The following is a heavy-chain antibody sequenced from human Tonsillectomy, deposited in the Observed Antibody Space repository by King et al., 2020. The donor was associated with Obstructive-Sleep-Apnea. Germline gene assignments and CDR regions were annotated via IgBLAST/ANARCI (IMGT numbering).Heavy chain of an antibody. V-gene: IGHV3-30*18. D-gene: IGHD1-20*01. CDR1: GFTFSSYG. CDR3: AKDRSYNWNDGYFDY. J-gene: IGHJ4*02. CDR2: ISYGESNK. Sequence: QLVQSGGGVVQPGRSLRLSCAASGFTFSSYGMHWVRQAPGKGLEWVAVISYGESNKYYADSVKGRFTISRDNSKNTLYLQMNSLRAEDTAVYYCAKDRSYNWNDGYFDYWGQGTLVTVSS.